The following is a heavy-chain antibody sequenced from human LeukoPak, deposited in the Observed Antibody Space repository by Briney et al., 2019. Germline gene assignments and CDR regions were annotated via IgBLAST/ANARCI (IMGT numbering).Heavy chain of an antibody. CDR2: INPNSGGT. CDR3: ARVGGRWELPYYYYYMDV. D-gene: IGHD1-26*01. V-gene: IGHV1-2*02. J-gene: IGHJ6*03. Sequence: VASVKVSCKASGYTFTGYYMHWVRQAPGQGLEWMGWINPNSGGTNYAQKFQGRVTMTRDTSISTAYMELSRLRSDDTAVYYCARVGGRWELPYYYYYMDVWGKGTTVTVSS. CDR1: GYTFTGYY.